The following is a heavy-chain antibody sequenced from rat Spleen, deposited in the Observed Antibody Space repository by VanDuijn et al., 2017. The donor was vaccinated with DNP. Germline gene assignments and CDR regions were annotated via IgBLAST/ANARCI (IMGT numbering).Heavy chain of an antibody. CDR2: IIYDGSRT. D-gene: IGHD1-2*01. J-gene: IGHJ4*01. CDR3: ATHPVTIAPPMDA. Sequence: EVQLVESGGGLVQPGRSLKLSCAASGFSFSDFYMAWVRQAPTKGLEWVATIIYDGSRTYYRDSVKGRFTISRDNAKSTLYLQMDSLRAEDTATYYCATHPVTIAPPMDAWGQGTSVTVSS. CDR1: GFSFSDFY. V-gene: IGHV5S10*01.